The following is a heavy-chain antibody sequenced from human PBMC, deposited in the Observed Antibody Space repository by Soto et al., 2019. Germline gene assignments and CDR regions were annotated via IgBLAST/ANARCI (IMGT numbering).Heavy chain of an antibody. CDR2: IYYRGNT. V-gene: IGHV4-59*12. CDR1: GGSMSPYY. CDR3: ARGVLYSTNWFDP. J-gene: IGHJ5*02. Sequence: SETLSLTCTVSGGSMSPYYWSWIRQAPGKGLEWIANIYYRGNTNYNPSLESRVTISVDTSKNQFSLKLNSMTAADTAVYYCARGVLYSTNWFDPWGQGTLVTVSS. D-gene: IGHD2-15*01.